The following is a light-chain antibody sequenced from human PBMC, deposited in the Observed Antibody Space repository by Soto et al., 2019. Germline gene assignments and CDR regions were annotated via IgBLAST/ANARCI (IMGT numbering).Light chain of an antibody. J-gene: IGKJ1*01. Sequence: DIHMTQSPSSLSASVGNRENITCPSCQSIISWLAWYQQKPWKAPKLLIYDASSLESGVPSRFSGSGSGTEFTLTISSLQPDDFATYYCQQYNSYSTFGQGTKVDIK. CDR3: QQYNSYST. CDR1: QSIISW. CDR2: DAS. V-gene: IGKV1-5*01.